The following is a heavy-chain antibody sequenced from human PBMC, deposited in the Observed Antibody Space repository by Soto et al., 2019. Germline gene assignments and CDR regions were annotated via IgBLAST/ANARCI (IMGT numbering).Heavy chain of an antibody. CDR3: AGGRSITGTWSAEYYFDY. J-gene: IGHJ4*02. CDR2: IYRSGST. CDR1: SDSINSNYW. Sequence: SETLSLTCAVSSDSINSNYWWSWVRQSPGKGLEWIGEIYRSGSTNYNLSLKSRVTISVDTSKNHFSLKLSSVTAADTAVYYCAGGRSITGTWSAEYYFDYWGQGTLVTVSS. V-gene: IGHV4-4*02. D-gene: IGHD1-7*01.